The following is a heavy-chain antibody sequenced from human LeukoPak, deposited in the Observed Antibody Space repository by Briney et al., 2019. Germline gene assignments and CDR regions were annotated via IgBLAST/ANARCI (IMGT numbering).Heavy chain of an antibody. CDR2: IYISWST. Sequence: SETLSLTCTVSGGSISSYYWSWIRQPAGRGLEWIGRIYISWSTNYNPSLKSRVTMSVDTSKNQFSLKLTSVAAAATAVYYCARDGGIVVAHANAFDIWGQGTMVTVSS. CDR3: ARDGGIVVAHANAFDI. D-gene: IGHD2-15*01. J-gene: IGHJ3*02. V-gene: IGHV4-4*07. CDR1: GGSISSYY.